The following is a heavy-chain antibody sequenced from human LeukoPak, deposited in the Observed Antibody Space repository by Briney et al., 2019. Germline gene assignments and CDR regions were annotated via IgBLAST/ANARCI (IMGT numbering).Heavy chain of an antibody. CDR3: AKDHCSSTSCYIDDY. D-gene: IGHD2-2*02. CDR2: IGGSGDST. CDR1: GFTFSTYA. V-gene: IGHV3-23*01. Sequence: GGSLRLSCAASGFTFSTYAMSWVRQAPGKGLEWVSAIGGSGDSTNYADSVKGRFTISRDNSKNTLYLQMNSLRAEDTAVYYCAKDHCSSTSCYIDDYWGQGILVTVSS. J-gene: IGHJ4*02.